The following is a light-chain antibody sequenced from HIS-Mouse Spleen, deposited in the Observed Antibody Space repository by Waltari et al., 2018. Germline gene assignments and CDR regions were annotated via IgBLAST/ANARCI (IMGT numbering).Light chain of an antibody. V-gene: IGKV1-5*03. J-gene: IGKJ4*01. CDR1: QSISSW. Sequence: DIQMTQSPSTLSASVGDRVTITSRASQSISSWLAWYQQKPGKAPKLLIYKASSLESGVPSRFSGSGSGTEFTLTISSLQAEDVAVYYCQQYYSTPFTFGGGTKVEIK. CDR2: KAS. CDR3: QQYYSTPFT.